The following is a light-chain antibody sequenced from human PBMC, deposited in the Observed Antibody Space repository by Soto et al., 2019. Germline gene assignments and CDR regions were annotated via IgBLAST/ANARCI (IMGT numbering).Light chain of an antibody. CDR1: NSNIGNNY. CDR3: ETWDDSLTAAV. V-gene: IGLV1-51*01. CDR2: DNN. Sequence: QSVLTQPPSVSAAPGQKVTISSSGSNSNIGNNYVSWYQQLPGTTPKLLIYDNNQRPSGIPDRFSASKSGTSATLAITGLQTGDEADYYCETWDDSLTAAVFGGGTKLTVL. J-gene: IGLJ2*01.